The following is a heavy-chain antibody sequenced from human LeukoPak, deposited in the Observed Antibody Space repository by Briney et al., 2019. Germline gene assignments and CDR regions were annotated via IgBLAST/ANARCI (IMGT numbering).Heavy chain of an antibody. CDR1: GFTFSSYA. CDR2: ISYDGSNK. D-gene: IGHD2-15*01. Sequence: PGRSLRLSCAASGFTFSSYAMHWVRQAPGKGLEWVAVISYDGSNKYYADSVKGRFTISRDNSKNTLYLQMNSLRAEDTAVYYCARDQPIREVVVVAAVWGQGTLVTVSS. J-gene: IGHJ4*02. V-gene: IGHV3-30-3*01. CDR3: ARDQPIREVVVVAAV.